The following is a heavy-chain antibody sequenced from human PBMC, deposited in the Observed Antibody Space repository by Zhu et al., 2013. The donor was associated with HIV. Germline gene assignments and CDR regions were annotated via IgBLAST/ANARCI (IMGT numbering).Heavy chain of an antibody. D-gene: IGHD3-10*01. Sequence: QVQLQESGPGRVKPSQTLSLTCSVSGGSINSGAYYWSWIRQSPGKGLEWIGYISYSGRTFYSSSLKRRVVISLDTSKNQFSLSLSSVTAADTGVYYCARESEWNRGVVKTPLLDQWGQGTLVTVSS. CDR2: ISYSGRT. CDR3: ARESEWNRGVVKTPLLDQ. CDR1: GGSINSGAYY. V-gene: IGHV4-30-4*01. J-gene: IGHJ4*02.